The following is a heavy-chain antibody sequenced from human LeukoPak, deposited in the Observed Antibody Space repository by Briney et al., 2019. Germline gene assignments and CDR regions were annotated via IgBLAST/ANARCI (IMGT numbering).Heavy chain of an antibody. D-gene: IGHD2-2*01. CDR2: ISSGSSYT. J-gene: IGHJ4*02. V-gene: IGHV3-11*03. CDR1: GFIFSDYY. Sequence: GGSLRLSCAASGFIFSDYYISWIRQAPGKGLEWVSYISSGSSYTNYADSVKGRFTISRDNSKNTVYLQMSGLRAEDTALYYCAKAHCSPTSCSRIDYWGQGTLVTVSS. CDR3: AKAHCSPTSCSRIDY.